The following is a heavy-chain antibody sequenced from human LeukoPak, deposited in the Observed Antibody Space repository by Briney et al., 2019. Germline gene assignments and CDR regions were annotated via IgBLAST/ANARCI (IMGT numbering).Heavy chain of an antibody. Sequence: SVKVSCKASGGTISSYAINWVRQAPGQGLEWMGGIIPFFGTAKYAQKFQGRVTITADKSTSTAYMELNSLRSEDTAFYFCARDVGYCTNTICYTWFDPWGQGTLVTVSS. CDR2: IIPFFGTA. J-gene: IGHJ5*02. CDR3: ARDVGYCTNTICYTWFDP. CDR1: GGTISSYA. D-gene: IGHD2-2*01. V-gene: IGHV1-69*06.